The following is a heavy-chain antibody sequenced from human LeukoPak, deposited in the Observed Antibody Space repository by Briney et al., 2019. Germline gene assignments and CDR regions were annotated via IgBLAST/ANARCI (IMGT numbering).Heavy chain of an antibody. CDR1: GGSISSYY. Sequence: PSETLSLTCTVSGGSISSYYWSWIRQSPGKGLEWIGYIYYSGSTNYNPSLKSRVTISVDTSKNQFSLKLSSVTAADTAVYYCARGPYYDILTGYSPWGQGTLVTVSS. CDR2: IYYSGST. J-gene: IGHJ5*02. CDR3: ARGPYYDILTGYSP. D-gene: IGHD3-9*01. V-gene: IGHV4-59*01.